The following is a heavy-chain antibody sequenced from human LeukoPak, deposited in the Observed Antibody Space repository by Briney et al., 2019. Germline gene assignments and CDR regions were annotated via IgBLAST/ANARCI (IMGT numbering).Heavy chain of an antibody. V-gene: IGHV3-7*01. CDR2: IKQDGSEK. Sequence: GGSLRLSCVASGFTFSSYWMTWVRQAPGKGLEWVANIKQDGSEKYYVDSVKGRFTISRDNAKNSLYLQMNSLRAEDTAVYYCARQYGYYYYYMDVWGKGTTVTVSS. J-gene: IGHJ6*03. D-gene: IGHD2/OR15-2a*01. CDR3: ARQYGYYYYYMDV. CDR1: GFTFSSYW.